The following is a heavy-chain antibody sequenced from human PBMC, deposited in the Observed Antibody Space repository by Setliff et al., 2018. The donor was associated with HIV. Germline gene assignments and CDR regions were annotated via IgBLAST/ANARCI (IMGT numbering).Heavy chain of an antibody. J-gene: IGHJ4*02. D-gene: IGHD1-26*01. CDR1: GGTFSTYG. CDR2: TIPVVGTP. V-gene: IGHV1-69*06. CDR3: AREVSVGATFFDL. Sequence: SVKVSCKASGGTFSTYGITWVRQAPGQGLEWIGGTIPVVGTPTYAQKFQGRVTIIADKSTSTAYMELSSLRSEDTAVYYCAREVSVGATFFDLWGPGTPVTVSS.